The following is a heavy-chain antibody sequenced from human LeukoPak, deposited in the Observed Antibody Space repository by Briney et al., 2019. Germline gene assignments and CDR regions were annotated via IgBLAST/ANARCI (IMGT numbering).Heavy chain of an antibody. CDR1: GYTFTSYD. J-gene: IGHJ4*02. Sequence: ASVKASCKASGYTFTSYDINWVRQATGQGLEWMGWMNPNSGNTGYAQKFQGRVTMTRNTSISTAYMELSSLRSEDTAVYYFARGLRYYDYVPYWGQGTLVTVSS. D-gene: IGHD3-16*01. CDR3: ARGLRYYDYVPY. CDR2: MNPNSGNT. V-gene: IGHV1-8*01.